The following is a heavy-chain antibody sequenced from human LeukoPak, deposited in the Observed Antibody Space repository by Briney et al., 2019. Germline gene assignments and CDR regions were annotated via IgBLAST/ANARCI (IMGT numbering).Heavy chain of an antibody. Sequence: SETLSLTCVVSGGSISPYYWSWIRQSPGKGLEWIGYIYYSGSTNYNPSLKSRVTISVDTSKNQFSLKLSSVTAADTAVYYCARTIAAAGTLAFDYWGQGTLVTVSS. CDR3: ARTIAAAGTLAFDY. V-gene: IGHV4-59*08. CDR1: GGSISPYY. D-gene: IGHD6-13*01. J-gene: IGHJ4*02. CDR2: IYYSGST.